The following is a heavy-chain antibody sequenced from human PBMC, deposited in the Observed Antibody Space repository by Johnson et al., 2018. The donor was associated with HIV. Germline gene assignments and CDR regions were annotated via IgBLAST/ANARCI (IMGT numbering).Heavy chain of an antibody. CDR2: ISYDASNK. D-gene: IGHD3-22*01. J-gene: IGHJ3*02. CDR1: AFTFSSFA. Sequence: QVHLVESGGGLVQPGPSLRLPCTASAFTFSSFAMHWVRPAPGKGLERLPFISYDASNKSFTDSVRGRFTISRDNSKNTLFLQMNSLRAEDTAVYYCVRRFYDSSAFDIWGQGTLVTVSS. V-gene: IGHV3-30*04. CDR3: VRRFYDSSAFDI.